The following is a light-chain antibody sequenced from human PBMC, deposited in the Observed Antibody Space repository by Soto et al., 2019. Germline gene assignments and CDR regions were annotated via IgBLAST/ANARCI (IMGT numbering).Light chain of an antibody. V-gene: IGKV3D-15*03. CDR3: QQYSASPRT. J-gene: IGKJ1*01. Sequence: EIVMTQSPATLSVSPGETASLSCRASQSAGNFLAWYQQKPGQAPRLLIYQTSIRAAGIPARFSASGSGTDFTLTISDVQPEDFALYYCQQYSASPRTFGQGTKVDI. CDR1: QSAGNF. CDR2: QTS.